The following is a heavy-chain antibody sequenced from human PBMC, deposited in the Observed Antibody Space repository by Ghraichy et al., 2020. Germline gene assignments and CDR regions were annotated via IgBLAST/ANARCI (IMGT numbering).Heavy chain of an antibody. J-gene: IGHJ4*02. CDR1: GINLSNYW. Sequence: GESLNISCAASGINLSNYWLTWVRQAPGKGLEWVANIKQDGSEKNYVDSVKGRFTISRDNAKNSLFLQMNSLRAEDTAVYYCARPDSYYGDYSLDYWGQGTLVTVSS. V-gene: IGHV3-7*03. CDR2: IKQDGSEK. D-gene: IGHD4-17*01. CDR3: ARPDSYYGDYSLDY.